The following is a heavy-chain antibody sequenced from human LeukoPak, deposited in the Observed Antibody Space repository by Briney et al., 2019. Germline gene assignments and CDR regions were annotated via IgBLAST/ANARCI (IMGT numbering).Heavy chain of an antibody. CDR2: IYSGGKT. D-gene: IGHD2-15*01. J-gene: IGHJ6*03. CDR1: GFTVSTNY. V-gene: IGHV3-66*01. CDR3: AKVRLGYCSGGSCSRGGTPMDV. Sequence: GGSLRLSCAASGFTVSTNYMSWVRQAPGKGLEWVSVIYSGGKTYYSDFVKGRFTISRDNSKNTLYLQMNSLRAEDTALYYCAKVRLGYCSGGSCSRGGTPMDVWGKGTTVTISS.